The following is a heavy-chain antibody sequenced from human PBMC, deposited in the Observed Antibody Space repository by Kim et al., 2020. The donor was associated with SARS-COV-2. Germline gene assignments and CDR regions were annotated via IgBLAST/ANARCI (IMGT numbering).Heavy chain of an antibody. Sequence: SETLSLTCTVSGGSISSYSWSWIRQPPGKGLEWIGYTYFSGSTNYNPSLKSRVTISVDTSKNQFSLKLSSVTAADTAVYYCARDRIRYCRSTSCSLHFDYWGQGTLVTVSS. CDR2: TYFSGST. CDR3: ARDRIRYCRSTSCSLHFDY. V-gene: IGHV4-59*01. J-gene: IGHJ4*02. CDR1: GGSISSYS. D-gene: IGHD2-2*01.